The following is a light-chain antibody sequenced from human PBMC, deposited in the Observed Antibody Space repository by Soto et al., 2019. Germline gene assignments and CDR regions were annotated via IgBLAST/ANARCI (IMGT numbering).Light chain of an antibody. Sequence: DIQMTQSPSSLPTTIGASVPITRRPSQRIYMYLNWYRQKPGKAPELMSYAASTLQSGVPSRVRGSGSGTEFTLTISSLQPEDFETYYCQQGYSTPRTFGQGTKVDI. V-gene: IGKV1-39*01. CDR1: QRIYMY. CDR2: AAS. CDR3: QQGYSTPRT. J-gene: IGKJ1*01.